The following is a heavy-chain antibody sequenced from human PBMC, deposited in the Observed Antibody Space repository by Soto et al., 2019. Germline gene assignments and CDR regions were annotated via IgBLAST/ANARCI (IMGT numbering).Heavy chain of an antibody. Sequence: QLQLQESGPGLEKPSETLSLTCTVSGGSISSSSYYWGWIRQPPGKGLEWIGSIYYSGSTYYNPSLKSRVTISVDTSKNQFSLKLSSVTAADTAVYYCARRAYSSSVVDWFDPWGQGTLVTVSS. CDR1: GGSISSSSYY. J-gene: IGHJ5*02. V-gene: IGHV4-39*01. D-gene: IGHD6-6*01. CDR3: ARRAYSSSVVDWFDP. CDR2: IYYSGST.